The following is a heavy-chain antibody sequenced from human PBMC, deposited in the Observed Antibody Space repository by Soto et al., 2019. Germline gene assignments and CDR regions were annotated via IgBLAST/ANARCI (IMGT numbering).Heavy chain of an antibody. V-gene: IGHV3-23*01. CDR2: ISGSGSYT. CDR3: AKWDTHGIIPPTVGGNYYYYDIDV. CDR1: GFTFNDYG. Sequence: PGGSLRLSCAASGFTFNDYGMSWVRQAPGKGLEWVSSISGSGSYTYYADFAKGRLTVSRDNSNNMLFLQMNGLRAEDTAIFYCAKWDTHGIIPPTVGGNYYYYDIDVWGQGTRVTVSS. D-gene: IGHD5-18*01. J-gene: IGHJ6*02.